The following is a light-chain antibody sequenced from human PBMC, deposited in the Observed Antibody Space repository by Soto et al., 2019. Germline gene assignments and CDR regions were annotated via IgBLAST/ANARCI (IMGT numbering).Light chain of an antibody. Sequence: DIQMTHSPSTLSASVGSRFTITCRASQSISSWLAWYKQKPGKAPKLLIYDASSLETGVPSRLSGSGSGTEFTLTTSSMKPDDFATYYCQHYNSYGTFGQGTKVDIK. V-gene: IGKV1-5*01. J-gene: IGKJ1*01. CDR2: DAS. CDR1: QSISSW. CDR3: QHYNSYGT.